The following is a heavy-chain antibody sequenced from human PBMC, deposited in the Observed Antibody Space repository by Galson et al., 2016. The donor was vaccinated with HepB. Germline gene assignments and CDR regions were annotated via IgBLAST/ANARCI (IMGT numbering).Heavy chain of an antibody. D-gene: IGHD5-24*01. V-gene: IGHV3-11*06. CDR3: AREGDDPDAFGV. Sequence: SLRLSCAASGFNLKDHYMSWVRQAPGKGLEWVAYISSTGSYTSYPDYLKGRFIISKNNAESSLYLQMNSLRGEDTAVYYCAREGDDPDAFGVWGQGTVVTVSS. J-gene: IGHJ3*01. CDR1: GFNLKDHY. CDR2: ISSTGSYT.